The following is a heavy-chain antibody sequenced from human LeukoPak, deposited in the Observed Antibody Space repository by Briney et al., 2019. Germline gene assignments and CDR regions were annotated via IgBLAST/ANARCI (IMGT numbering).Heavy chain of an antibody. CDR2: FYYDGST. Sequence: SETLSLTCTVSGASISQHYWSWIRQPPGKGLEYVGYFYYDGSTNYTSSVRRRVTILVDTSKNQFSLKLRSVTAADTAVYYCARDRPGIAVAGDAFDIWGQGTMVTVSS. J-gene: IGHJ3*02. D-gene: IGHD6-19*01. V-gene: IGHV4-59*11. CDR1: GASISQHY. CDR3: ARDRPGIAVAGDAFDI.